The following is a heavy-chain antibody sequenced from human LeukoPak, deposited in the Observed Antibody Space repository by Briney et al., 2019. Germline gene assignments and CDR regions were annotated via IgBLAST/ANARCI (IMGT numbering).Heavy chain of an antibody. D-gene: IGHD2-15*01. CDR1: GGSISSSRYY. J-gene: IGHJ4*02. V-gene: IGHV4-39*07. CDR3: AGNIPGYCSGGNCYGFDN. Sequence: SETLSLTCTVSGGSISSSRYYWGWIRQPPGKGLEWIGSIYYSGSTYYNPSLKSRVTISVDKSKNQFSLKLSSVTAADTAVYYCAGNIPGYCSGGNCYGFDNWGQGTLVTVSS. CDR2: IYYSGST.